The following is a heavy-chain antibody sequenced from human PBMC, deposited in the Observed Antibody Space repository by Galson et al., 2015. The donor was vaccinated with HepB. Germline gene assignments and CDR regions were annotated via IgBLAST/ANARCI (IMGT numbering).Heavy chain of an antibody. CDR3: ASWRGGYSSGLAFDI. CDR1: GFTFSSYS. Sequence: SLRLSCAASGFTFSSYSMDWVRQAPGKGLEWVSSISSSSSYIYYADSVKGRFTIPRDNAKNSLYLQMNSLRAEDTAVYYCASWRGGYSSGLAFDIWGQGTMVTVSS. V-gene: IGHV3-21*01. CDR2: ISSSSSYI. D-gene: IGHD6-19*01. J-gene: IGHJ3*02.